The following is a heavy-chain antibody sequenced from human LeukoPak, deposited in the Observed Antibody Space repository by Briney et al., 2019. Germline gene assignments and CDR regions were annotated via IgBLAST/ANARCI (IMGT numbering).Heavy chain of an antibody. CDR2: ISGSGGST. J-gene: IGHJ4*02. CDR3: AKANPYGSGSYHISPFDY. CDR1: GFTFSSYA. Sequence: PGGSLRLSCAASGFTFSSYAMSWVRQAPGKGLEWVSAISGSGGSTYYADSVKGRFTISRDNSKNTLYLQMNSLRAEDTAVYYCAKANPYGSGSYHISPFDYWGQGTLVTASS. V-gene: IGHV3-23*01. D-gene: IGHD3-10*01.